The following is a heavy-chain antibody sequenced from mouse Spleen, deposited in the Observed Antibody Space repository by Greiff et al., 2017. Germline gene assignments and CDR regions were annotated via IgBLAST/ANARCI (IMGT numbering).Heavy chain of an antibody. Sequence: LQQSGASVKISCKASGYAFSSYWMNWVKQRPGKGLEWIGQIYPGDGDTNYNGKFKGKATLTADKSSSTAYMQLSSLTSEDSAVYFCASQVLLPYYFDYWGQGTTLTVSS. V-gene: IGHV1-80*01. CDR1: GYAFSSYW. CDR2: IYPGDGDT. CDR3: ASQVLLPYYFDY. J-gene: IGHJ2*01. D-gene: IGHD5-1*01.